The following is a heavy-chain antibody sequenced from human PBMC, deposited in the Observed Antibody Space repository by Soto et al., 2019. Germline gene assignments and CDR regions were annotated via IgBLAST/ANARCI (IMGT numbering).Heavy chain of an antibody. CDR1: GFSFTSYT. CDR2: ISGSGSSP. Sequence: EVQLLESGGGLGQPGGSLRLSCAASGFSFTSYTMAWVRQAPGKGLEWVSAISGSGSSPYYADSVKGRFTVSRDSSKDMVYLQVDSLRAEDTAVYYWARYAYGLSSSSWYRVGWFDPWGQGTLVTVSS. CDR3: ARYAYGLSSSSWYRVGWFDP. D-gene: IGHD6-13*01. J-gene: IGHJ5*02. V-gene: IGHV3-23*01.